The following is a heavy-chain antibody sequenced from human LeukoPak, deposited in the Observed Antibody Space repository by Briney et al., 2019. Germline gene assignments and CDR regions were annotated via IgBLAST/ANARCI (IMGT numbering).Heavy chain of an antibody. J-gene: IGHJ4*02. CDR2: IWYSGST. CDR1: VGSISSYY. D-gene: IGHD1-26*01. CDR3: ASAASAWPYYFNY. Sequence: SETLSLTCSVSVGSISSYYWSWIRQPPGKGLEWIGYIWYSGSTNYHPSLKSRVTISIDTSKTQFSLELTSVTAADTAVYYCASAASAWPYYFNYWGPGSLVAVSS. V-gene: IGHV4-59*01.